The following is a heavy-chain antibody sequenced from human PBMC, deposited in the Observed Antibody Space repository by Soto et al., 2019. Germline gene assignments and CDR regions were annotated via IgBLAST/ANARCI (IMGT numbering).Heavy chain of an antibody. CDR2: IYTSGST. J-gene: IGHJ4*02. V-gene: IGHV4-4*07. D-gene: IGHD6-19*01. Sequence: PXGTLSLTCTVSGGSISSYNWSWIRQPAGKGLDWIGLIYTSGSTNYNPSLKSRVTMSVDTSKNQFSLKLSSVTAADTAVYYCARRPQGQWAFDDWGQGTLVTVSS. CDR3: ARRPQGQWAFDD. CDR1: GGSISSYN.